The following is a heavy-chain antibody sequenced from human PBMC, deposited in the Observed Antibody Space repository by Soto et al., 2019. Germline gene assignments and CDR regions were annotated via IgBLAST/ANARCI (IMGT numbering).Heavy chain of an antibody. J-gene: IGHJ6*02. Sequence: SVKVSCKASGGTFSSYTMSCVRQAPGQGXEWMGGIINIFGKENYAQKLQGRVKINEDEYTSTDYMELSSLRYEDTAVYYCARYITMIVIDYYYYGMDVWGQGTTVTVSS. CDR3: ARYITMIVIDYYYYGMDV. CDR1: GGTFSSYT. V-gene: IGHV1-69*13. CDR2: IINIFGKE. D-gene: IGHD3-22*01.